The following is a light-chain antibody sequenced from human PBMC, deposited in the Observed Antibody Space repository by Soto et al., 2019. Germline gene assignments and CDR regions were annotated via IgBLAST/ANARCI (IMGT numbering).Light chain of an antibody. CDR2: DAS. J-gene: IGKJ4*01. CDR1: QDIGIY. V-gene: IGKV1-33*01. Sequence: DIQMTQSPSSLSASVGDRVTITCQASQDIGIYLHWYQQNPGKAPKLLIYDASNLEIGVTSRFSGSGSGTDFTLTISSRQPEDYATFYCQYYNSLPVTFGGGTKMEIK. CDR3: QYYNSLPVT.